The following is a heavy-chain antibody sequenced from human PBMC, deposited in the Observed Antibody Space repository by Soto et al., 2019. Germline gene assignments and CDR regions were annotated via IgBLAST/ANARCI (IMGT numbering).Heavy chain of an antibody. Sequence: GGSLRLSCAASGFTFSSYGMHWVRQAPGKGLEWVAVIWYDGSNKYYADSVKGRFTISRDNSKNTLYLQMNSLRAEDTAVYYCARDLGSSSWSQGLDYWGQGTLVTVSS. D-gene: IGHD6-13*01. CDR2: IWYDGSNK. V-gene: IGHV3-33*01. J-gene: IGHJ4*02. CDR1: GFTFSSYG. CDR3: ARDLGSSSWSQGLDY.